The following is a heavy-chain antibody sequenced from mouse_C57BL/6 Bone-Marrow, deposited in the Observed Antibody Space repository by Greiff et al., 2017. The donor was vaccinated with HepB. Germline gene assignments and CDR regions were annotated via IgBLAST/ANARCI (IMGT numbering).Heavy chain of an antibody. CDR2: IRNKANNHAT. CDR1: GFTFSDAW. V-gene: IGHV6-6*01. J-gene: IGHJ2*01. Sequence: EVHLVESGGGLVQPGGSMKLSCAASGFTFSDAWMDWVRQSPEKGLEWVAEIRNKANNHATYYAESVKGRFTISRDDSKSSVYLQMNSLRAEDTGIYYCTRGLLYYYGSSYGFDYWGQGTTLTVSS. CDR3: TRGLLYYYGSSYGFDY. D-gene: IGHD1-1*01.